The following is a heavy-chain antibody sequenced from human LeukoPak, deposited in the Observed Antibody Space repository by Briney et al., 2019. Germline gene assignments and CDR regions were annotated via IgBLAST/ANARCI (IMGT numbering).Heavy chain of an antibody. CDR1: GGSISSYY. J-gene: IGHJ5*02. D-gene: IGHD3-10*01. CDR3: ARVGRYYGSGKVDP. Sequence: SETLSLTCTVSGGSISSYYWSWIRQPPGKGLEWIGYIYYSGSTNYNPSLKSRVTMSVDTSKNQFSLKVSSVTAADTAVYYCARVGRYYGSGKVDPWGQGTLVTVSS. CDR2: IYYSGST. V-gene: IGHV4-59*12.